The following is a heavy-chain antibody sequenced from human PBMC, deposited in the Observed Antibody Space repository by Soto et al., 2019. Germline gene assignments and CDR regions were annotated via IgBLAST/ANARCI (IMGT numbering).Heavy chain of an antibody. J-gene: IGHJ6*02. Sequence: ASVKVSCKASGYTFTSYGISWVRQAPGQGLEGMGWISAYNGNTNYAQKLQGRVTMTTDTSTSTAYMELRSLRSDDTAVYYCARKKGYCSSASCYDYYYYGMDVWGQGTTVTVSS. D-gene: IGHD2-2*01. CDR2: ISAYNGNT. CDR3: ARKKGYCSSASCYDYYYYGMDV. CDR1: GYTFTSYG. V-gene: IGHV1-18*01.